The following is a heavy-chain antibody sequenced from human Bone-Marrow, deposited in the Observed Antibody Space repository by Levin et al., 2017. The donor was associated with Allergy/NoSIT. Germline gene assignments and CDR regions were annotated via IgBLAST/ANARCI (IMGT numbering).Heavy chain of an antibody. J-gene: IGHJ4*02. V-gene: IGHV3-21*01. CDR2: ISSNSRYI. CDR1: GFTFSSFS. CDR3: VRDRTSSDY. D-gene: IGHD6-6*01. Sequence: MPGGSLRLSCAGSGFTFSSFSLNWVRQAPGKGLEWVSSISSNSRYIYYADSVKGRFTISRDDAKNSLYLQMNSLRVEDTAVYYCVRDRTSSDYWGQGTLVTVSS.